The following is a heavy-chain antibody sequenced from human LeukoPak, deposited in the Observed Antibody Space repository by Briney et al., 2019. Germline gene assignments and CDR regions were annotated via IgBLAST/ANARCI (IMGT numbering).Heavy chain of an antibody. D-gene: IGHD3-10*01. CDR2: INHSGST. V-gene: IGHV4-34*01. CDR1: GGSFSGYY. CDR3: ARGRGFRSYGSGSYYN. J-gene: IGHJ4*02. Sequence: ASETLSLTCAVYGGSFSGYYWSWIRQPPGKGLEWIGEINHSGSTNYNPSLKSRVTISVDTSKNQFSLKLGSVTAADTAVYYCARGRGFRSYGSGSYYNWGQGTLVTVSS.